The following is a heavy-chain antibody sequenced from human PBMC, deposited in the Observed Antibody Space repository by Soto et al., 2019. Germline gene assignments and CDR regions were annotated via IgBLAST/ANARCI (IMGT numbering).Heavy chain of an antibody. CDR1: GFTFSSYA. V-gene: IGHV3-23*01. J-gene: IGHJ4*02. D-gene: IGHD3-3*01. CDR3: GKGPPEYLRFLGCQTVEPQGYFDY. CDR2: ISGSGGST. Sequence: GGSLRLSCAASGFTFSSYAMSWVRQAPGKGLEWVSAISGSGGSTYYADSVKGRFTISRDNSKNTLYLQMNSLRAEDTAVYYCGKGPPEYLRFLGCQTVEPQGYFDYWGQGTLVTVSS.